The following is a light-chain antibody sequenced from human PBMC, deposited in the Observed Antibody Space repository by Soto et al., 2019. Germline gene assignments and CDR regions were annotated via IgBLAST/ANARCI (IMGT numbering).Light chain of an antibody. CDR2: DVN. CDR1: SSDVGGYDY. CDR3: TSYTTRSTLV. Sequence: QSALTQPASVSGSPGQSITISCSGSSSDVGGYDYVSWYQHHTGKAPKLMIYDVNKRPSGVSDRFSGSKSGNTASLTISGLQAEDEADYYCTSYTTRSTLVFGGGTKLTVL. J-gene: IGLJ2*01. V-gene: IGLV2-14*03.